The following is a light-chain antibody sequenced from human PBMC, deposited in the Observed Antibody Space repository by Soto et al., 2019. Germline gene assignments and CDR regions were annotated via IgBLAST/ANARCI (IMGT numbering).Light chain of an antibody. CDR2: GAS. CDR1: QSVSSSS. CDR3: QQYGKT. Sequence: EIVLTQSPGTLSLSPGERATLSCRASQSVSSSSLAWYQQKPGQAPRLLIYGASSRATGIPDRFSGSGSGTDFSLTISRLEPEDFAVYYCQQYGKTFGQGTKVDIK. V-gene: IGKV3-20*01. J-gene: IGKJ1*01.